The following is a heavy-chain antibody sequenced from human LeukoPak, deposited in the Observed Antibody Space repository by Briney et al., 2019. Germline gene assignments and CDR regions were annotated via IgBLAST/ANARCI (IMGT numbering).Heavy chain of an antibody. J-gene: IGHJ3*02. V-gene: IGHV5-51*01. CDR1: GYSFTSYW. D-gene: IGHD3-10*01. Sequence: GESLKISCKGSGYSFTSYWIGWVRQMPGKGLGWMGIIYPGDSDTRYSPSFQGQVTISADKSISTAYLQWSSLKASDTAMYYCASYTMVRGVRRGAFDIWGQGTMVTVSS. CDR3: ASYTMVRGVRRGAFDI. CDR2: IYPGDSDT.